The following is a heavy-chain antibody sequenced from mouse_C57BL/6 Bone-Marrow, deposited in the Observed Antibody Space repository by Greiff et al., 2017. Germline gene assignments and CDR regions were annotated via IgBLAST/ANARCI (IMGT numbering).Heavy chain of an antibody. J-gene: IGHJ4*01. CDR1: GFNIKDDY. V-gene: IGHV14-4*01. D-gene: IGHD1-1*01. CDR3: TVITTVVATDYAMDY. Sequence: DVKLQESGAELVRPGASVKLSCTASGFNIKDDYMHWVKQRPEQGLAWIGWIDPANGDTEYASKFQGKATITADTSSNTAYLQLSSLTSEDTSVYYCTVITTVVATDYAMDYWGQGTSVTVSS. CDR2: IDPANGDT.